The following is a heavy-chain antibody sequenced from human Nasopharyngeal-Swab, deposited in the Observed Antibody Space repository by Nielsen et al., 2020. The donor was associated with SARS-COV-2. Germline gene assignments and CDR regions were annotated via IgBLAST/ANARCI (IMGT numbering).Heavy chain of an antibody. Sequence: SETLSLTCAVYGTSFSGYYWTWIRQPPGKGLEWIGAINHSGSTNYNPPLKSRVTISVDTSKNQFSLKLTSVTAADTAVYYCARDHYYDSSGYYPFHKRYYYGMDVWGQGTTVTVSS. V-gene: IGHV4-34*01. CDR2: INHSGST. CDR1: GTSFSGYY. D-gene: IGHD3-22*01. J-gene: IGHJ6*02. CDR3: ARDHYYDSSGYYPFHKRYYYGMDV.